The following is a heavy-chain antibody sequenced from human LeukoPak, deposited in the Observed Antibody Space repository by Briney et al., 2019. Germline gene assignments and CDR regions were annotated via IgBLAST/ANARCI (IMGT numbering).Heavy chain of an antibody. D-gene: IGHD3-10*02. V-gene: IGHV3-48*03. Sequence: EPGGSLRLSCAASGFTFSSYEMNWARQAPGKGLGWVSYISSSGSTIYYAATVKGRFTISRDNAKNSLCLQMNRLRAEERAVYYCEELGITMVGGVWGKGTTVTISS. CDR1: GFTFSSYE. CDR2: ISSSGSTI. J-gene: IGHJ6*04. CDR3: EELGITMVGGV.